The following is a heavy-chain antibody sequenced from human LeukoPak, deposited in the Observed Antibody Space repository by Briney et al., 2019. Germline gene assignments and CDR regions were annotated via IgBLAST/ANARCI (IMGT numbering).Heavy chain of an antibody. Sequence: GASLQISCKGSGSMFTTYWIGWVRQLPGKGLEWMGIIYPSDSDTRYSPSFQGQVTISADKSISTAYLQWNSLKASDTAMYYCARLYGDADYWGQGTLVTVSS. V-gene: IGHV5-51*01. CDR2: IYPSDSDT. J-gene: IGHJ4*02. CDR1: GSMFTTYW. D-gene: IGHD4-17*01. CDR3: ARLYGDADY.